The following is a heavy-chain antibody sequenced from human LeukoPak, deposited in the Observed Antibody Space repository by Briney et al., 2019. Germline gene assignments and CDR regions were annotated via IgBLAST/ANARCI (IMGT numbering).Heavy chain of an antibody. D-gene: IGHD3-22*01. CDR1: GFTFSSYA. V-gene: IGHV3-23*01. CDR3: ARGVIEDYYDSSGYYIDY. J-gene: IGHJ4*02. Sequence: GGSLRLSCAASGFTFSSYAMSWVRQAPGKGLEWVSAISGSGGSTYYADSVEGRFTISRDNSKNTLYLQMNSLRAEDTAVYYCARGVIEDYYDSSGYYIDYWGQGTLVTVSS. CDR2: ISGSGGST.